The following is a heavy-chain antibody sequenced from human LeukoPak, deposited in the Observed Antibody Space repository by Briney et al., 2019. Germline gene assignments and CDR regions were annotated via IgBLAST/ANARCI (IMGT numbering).Heavy chain of an antibody. J-gene: IGHJ4*02. V-gene: IGHV3-7*04. CDR1: GFTFSNYW. D-gene: IGHD2-21*02. CDR2: IKEDGSDT. Sequence: GGSLRLSCAAPGFTFSNYWMGWVRQAPGKGLEWVANIKEDGSDTYYVDSVRGRFTISRDNAKNLLYLQMISLRGEDTAVYYCARDQWRLFDYWGQGTLVTVSS. CDR3: ARDQWRLFDY.